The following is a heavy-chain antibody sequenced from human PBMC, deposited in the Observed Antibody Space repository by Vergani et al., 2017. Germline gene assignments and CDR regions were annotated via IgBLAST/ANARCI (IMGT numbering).Heavy chain of an antibody. CDR1: GFTFSTYS. CDR3: ARDRGCATISCYFSGAFDY. CDR2: INGNQNYI. V-gene: IGHV3-21*01. J-gene: IGHJ4*02. D-gene: IGHD2-2*01. Sequence: EVQLVESGGGLVKPGGSLRLSCATSGFTFSTYSVNWVRQAPGKGLEWVSSINGNQNYIYYADSVKGRFTISRDNAKNSLYLQMNSLRAEDTAVYYCARDRGCATISCYFSGAFDYWGLGTLVSVSS.